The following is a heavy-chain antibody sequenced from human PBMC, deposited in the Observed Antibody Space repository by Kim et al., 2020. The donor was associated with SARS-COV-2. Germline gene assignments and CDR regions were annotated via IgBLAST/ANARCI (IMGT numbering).Heavy chain of an antibody. CDR2: IASDGRKK. CDR3: AKDRATTNSYGMDV. Sequence: GGSLRLSCAASGFTFSRYSMHCVRQAPGKGLEWVSVIASDGRKKYYGDSVKGRFTISEDNSRNTLYLQINSRRGDEAAVYCCAKDRATTNSYGMDVWG. J-gene: IGHJ6*01. V-gene: IGHV3-30*18. CDR1: GFTFSRYS.